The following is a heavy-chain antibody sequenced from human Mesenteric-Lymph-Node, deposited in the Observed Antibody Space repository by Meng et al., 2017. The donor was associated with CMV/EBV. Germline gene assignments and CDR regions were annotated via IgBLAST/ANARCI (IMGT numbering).Heavy chain of an antibody. V-gene: IGHV4-31*03. J-gene: IGHJ4*02. CDR1: GGSISSGYY. CDR3: ARGADGSGNDY. CDR2: IYYSGTR. D-gene: IGHD3-10*01. Sequence: LRLSCSVSGGSISSGYYWNWIRQLPGNGLEWIGYIYYSGTRYYNPSLKSRVTMSVDTSKNHFSLNLSSVTAADTAVYFCARGADGSGNDYWGQGTLVTVSS.